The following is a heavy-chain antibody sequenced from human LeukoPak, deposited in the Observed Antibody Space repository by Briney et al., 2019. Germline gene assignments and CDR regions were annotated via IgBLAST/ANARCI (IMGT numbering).Heavy chain of an antibody. Sequence: PGGSLRLSCAASGFTFSSYIMNWVRQAPGKGLDGVSYISSSNSTIYYADSLKDRFTISRDNAKNSLYLQMKSPRAEDTAVYYCARAHSSSWYIFDYWGQGTLVTVSS. D-gene: IGHD6-13*01. V-gene: IGHV3-48*01. CDR1: GFTFSSYI. CDR3: ARAHSSSWYIFDY. J-gene: IGHJ4*02. CDR2: ISSSNSTI.